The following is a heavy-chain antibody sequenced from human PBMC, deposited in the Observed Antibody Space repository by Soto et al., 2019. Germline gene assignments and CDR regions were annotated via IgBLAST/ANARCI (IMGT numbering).Heavy chain of an antibody. Sequence: GASVKLSCKASGGTFSSYAISWVRQAPGQGLEWMGGIIPIFGTANYAQKFQGRVTITADESTSTAYMELSSLRSEDTAVYYCARGDYGDYVDYYYGMDVWGQGTTVTVS. J-gene: IGHJ6*02. CDR3: ARGDYGDYVDYYYGMDV. D-gene: IGHD4-17*01. CDR1: GGTFSSYA. V-gene: IGHV1-69*13. CDR2: IIPIFGTA.